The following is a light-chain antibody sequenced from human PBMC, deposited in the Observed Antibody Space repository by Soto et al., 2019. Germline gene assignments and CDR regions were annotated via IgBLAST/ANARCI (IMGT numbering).Light chain of an antibody. J-gene: IGKJ3*01. V-gene: IGKV3-20*01. CDR1: QSVSSSY. CDR3: QQYDSSPVT. Sequence: EIVLTQSPGTLSLSPGERATLSCRASQSVSSSYLAWYQQKPGQAPRLLIYGASSMATGIPDRFSGSGSGTDFTLTISRLESEDFAVYYCQQYDSSPVTFGPGTKVDIK. CDR2: GAS.